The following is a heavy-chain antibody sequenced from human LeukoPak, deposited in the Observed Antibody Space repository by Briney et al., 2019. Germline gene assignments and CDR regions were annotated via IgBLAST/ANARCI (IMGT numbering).Heavy chain of an antibody. D-gene: IGHD3-9*01. J-gene: IGHJ4*02. Sequence: PSETLSLTCTVSGGSVSSTTYYWGWIRQPPGGGLEWIANVYYTGSTYCNPSLKSRVTMSVDTSKNQFSLTMTSVTAADTAVYYCARPRKGRYFDYIFDYWGQGTLATVSS. CDR1: GGSVSSTTYY. V-gene: IGHV4-39*01. CDR2: VYYTGST. CDR3: ARPRKGRYFDYIFDY.